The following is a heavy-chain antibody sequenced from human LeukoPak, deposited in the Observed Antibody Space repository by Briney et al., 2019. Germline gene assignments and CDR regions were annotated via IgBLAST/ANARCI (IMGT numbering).Heavy chain of an antibody. Sequence: GGSLRLSCAASGFTFSSYGMHWVRQAPGKGLEWVAVIWYDGSNKYYADSVKGRFTISRDNSKNTLYLQMNSLRAEGTAVYYCARDRSLAPYSSSSPFDYWGQGTLVTVSS. CDR2: IWYDGSNK. D-gene: IGHD6-6*01. J-gene: IGHJ4*02. CDR3: ARDRSLAPYSSSSPFDY. V-gene: IGHV3-33*01. CDR1: GFTFSSYG.